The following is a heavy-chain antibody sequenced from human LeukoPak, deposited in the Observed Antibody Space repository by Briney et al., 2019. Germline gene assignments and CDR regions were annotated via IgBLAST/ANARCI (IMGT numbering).Heavy chain of an antibody. D-gene: IGHD3-9*01. CDR2: IIPIFGTA. CDR3: ASKILTGYYMPHGWFDP. V-gene: IGHV1-69*13. CDR1: GYTFTGYY. J-gene: IGHJ5*02. Sequence: SVKVSCKASGYTFTGYYMHWVRQAPGQGLEWMGGIIPIFGTANYAQKFQGRVTITADESTSTAYMELSSLRSEDTAVYYCASKILTGYYMPHGWFDPWGQGTLVTVSS.